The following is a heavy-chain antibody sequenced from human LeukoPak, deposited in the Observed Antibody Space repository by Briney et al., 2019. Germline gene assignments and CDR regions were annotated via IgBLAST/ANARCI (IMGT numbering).Heavy chain of an antibody. CDR2: INPDSGGT. CDR3: AGLAAAGSFDH. Sequence: GASVKVSCKASGYTFTDYYMHWVRQAPGQGLEWMGWINPDSGGTNYAQNFQGRVTMTRDTSISTAYMELNRLRSDDTAVYYCAGLAAAGSFDHWGQGTLVTVSS. D-gene: IGHD6-13*01. CDR1: GYTFTDYY. J-gene: IGHJ4*02. V-gene: IGHV1-2*02.